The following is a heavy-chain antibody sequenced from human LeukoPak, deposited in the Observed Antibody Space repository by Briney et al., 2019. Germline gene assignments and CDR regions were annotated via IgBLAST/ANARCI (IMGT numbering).Heavy chain of an antibody. J-gene: IGHJ4*02. CDR1: GFTFSNHW. V-gene: IGHV3-74*01. Sequence: GGSLRLSCAASGFTFSNHWMHWVRQAPGKGLMWVSRINRGGSRSDYADSVKGRFTISRDDAKNTLYLQLNSLRAEDTAVYFCARGGSDTAMAHDYWGQGTLVTVSS. D-gene: IGHD5-18*01. CDR2: INRGGSRS. CDR3: ARGGSDTAMAHDY.